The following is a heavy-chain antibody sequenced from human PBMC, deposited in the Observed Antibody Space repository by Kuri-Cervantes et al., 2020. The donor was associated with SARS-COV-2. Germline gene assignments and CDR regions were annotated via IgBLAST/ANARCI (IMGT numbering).Heavy chain of an antibody. CDR2: INHSGST. CDR1: GGPFSGYY. Sequence: LRLSCAVYGGPFSGYYWSWIRQPPGKGLEWIGEINHSGSTNYNPSLKSRVTISVDTSKNQFSLKLSSVTAADTAVYYCARDGWSGSNGAFDIWGQGTMVTVSS. D-gene: IGHD1-26*01. CDR3: ARDGWSGSNGAFDI. J-gene: IGHJ3*02. V-gene: IGHV4-34*01.